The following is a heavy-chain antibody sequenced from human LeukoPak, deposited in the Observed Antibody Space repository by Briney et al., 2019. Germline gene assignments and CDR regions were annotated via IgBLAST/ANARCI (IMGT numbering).Heavy chain of an antibody. CDR2: ISSSGSST. CDR3: ARDAYGSGNYGMDV. V-gene: IGHV3-11*01. J-gene: IGHJ6*02. D-gene: IGHD3-10*01. CDR1: GFTFSDYY. Sequence: GGSLRLSCAASGFTFSDYYMSWIRQAPGKGLEWVSYISSSGSSTYYADSVKGRFTISRDNAKNSLYLQMNSLRAEDTAVYYCARDAYGSGNYGMDVWGQGTTVTVSS.